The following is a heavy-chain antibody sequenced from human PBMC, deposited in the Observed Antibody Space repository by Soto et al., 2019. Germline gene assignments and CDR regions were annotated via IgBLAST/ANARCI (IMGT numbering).Heavy chain of an antibody. Sequence: QITLEESGPAVVKPTQTLTLTCTFSGFSLSNSGESVGWIRQPPGKALEWLGLIYWNGIERYNPSLKRRLSITKDPSKNHVLLTVTNMDPVDTATYFCAHGDPLDFHYWGQGTLVTVSP. D-gene: IGHD3-10*01. CDR1: GFSLSNSGES. CDR2: IYWNGIE. V-gene: IGHV2-5*01. J-gene: IGHJ4*02. CDR3: AHGDPLDFHY.